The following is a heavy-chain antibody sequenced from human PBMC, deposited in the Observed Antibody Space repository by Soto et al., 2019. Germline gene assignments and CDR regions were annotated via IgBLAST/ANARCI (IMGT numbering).Heavy chain of an antibody. CDR2: ISGRGGST. V-gene: IGHV3-23*01. D-gene: IGHD5-18*01. CDR3: AKDRAKSVDTAMVTNRYYDSRGNSY. Sequence: PGGSLRLSCAASGFVFSSYAMSWVRQAPGKGLEWVAAISGRGGSTYYADSVKGRFTISRDNSKNTLYLQMNSLRAEDTAVYYCAKDRAKSVDTAMVTNRYYDSRGNSYWGQGTLVTVSS. J-gene: IGHJ4*02. CDR1: GFVFSSYA.